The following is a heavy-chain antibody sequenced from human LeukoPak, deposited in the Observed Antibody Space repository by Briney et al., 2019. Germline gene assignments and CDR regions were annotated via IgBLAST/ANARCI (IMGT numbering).Heavy chain of an antibody. Sequence: GESLRISCKGSGYSFTSYWISWVRQMPGKGLEWMGRIDPSDSYTNYSPSFQGHVTISADKSISTAYLQWSSLKASDIAMYYCASYPLPNCSGGSCYNWGQGTLVTVSS. D-gene: IGHD2-15*01. CDR1: GYSFTSYW. CDR3: ASYPLPNCSGGSCYN. J-gene: IGHJ4*02. V-gene: IGHV5-10-1*01. CDR2: IDPSDSYT.